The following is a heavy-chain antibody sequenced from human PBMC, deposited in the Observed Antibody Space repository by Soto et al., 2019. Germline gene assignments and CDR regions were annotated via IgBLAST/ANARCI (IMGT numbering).Heavy chain of an antibody. J-gene: IGHJ5*02. CDR3: ARVVPGAEAWFGP. CDR2: ISLYSDGT. V-gene: IGHV1-18*01. Sequence: ASVKVSCKTSGYTFSNYGITWVRQAPGQPLEWLGWISLYSDGTNYAQKFQGRVSMTTDTSTTTAYMELRSLRPDDTAVYYCARVVPGAEAWFGPWGQGTLVTVSS. D-gene: IGHD2-2*01. CDR1: GYTFSNYG.